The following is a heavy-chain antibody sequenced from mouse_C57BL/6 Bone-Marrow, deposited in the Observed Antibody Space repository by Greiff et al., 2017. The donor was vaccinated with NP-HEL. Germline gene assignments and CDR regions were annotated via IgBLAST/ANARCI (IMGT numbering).Heavy chain of an antibody. J-gene: IGHJ3*01. CDR1: GYTFTSYW. CDR3: ARRGAQATSAWFAY. Sequence: QVQLQQPGAELVKPGASVKLSCKASGYTFTSYWMHWVKQRPGQGLEWIGMIHPNSGSTNYNEKFKSKATLTVDKSSSTAYMQRSSLTSEDSAVYYCARRGAQATSAWFAYWGQGTLVTVSA. V-gene: IGHV1-64*01. CDR2: IHPNSGST. D-gene: IGHD3-2*02.